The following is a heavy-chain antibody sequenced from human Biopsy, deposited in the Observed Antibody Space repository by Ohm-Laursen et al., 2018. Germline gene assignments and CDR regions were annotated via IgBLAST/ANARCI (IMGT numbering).Heavy chain of an antibody. CDR1: GGSISSYY. D-gene: IGHD5/OR15-5a*01. V-gene: IGHV4-59*01. Sequence: SGTLSLTCTVSGGSISSYYWTWIRQPPGKGLEWIGYIYNSGSTNYNPSLKSRVTISVAVDTSKSQFSLRLSSVTAADTAMYYCARGEAGVYDALDIWGQGTMVIVSS. CDR3: ARGEAGVYDALDI. J-gene: IGHJ3*02. CDR2: IYNSGST.